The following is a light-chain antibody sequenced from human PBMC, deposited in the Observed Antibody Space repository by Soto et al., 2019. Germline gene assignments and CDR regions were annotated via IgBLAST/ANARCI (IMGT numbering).Light chain of an antibody. CDR2: GAS. CDR1: QSVSSN. Sequence: EIVMTQSPATLSVSPGERATLSCRASQSVSSNLAWYQQKPRQAPRLLIYGASTSATGIPASFSGSGSGTEFTLTISSLQSEEFAVYYCQQYNNRPPWTFGQGTKVEIK. CDR3: QQYNNRPPWT. V-gene: IGKV3-15*01. J-gene: IGKJ1*01.